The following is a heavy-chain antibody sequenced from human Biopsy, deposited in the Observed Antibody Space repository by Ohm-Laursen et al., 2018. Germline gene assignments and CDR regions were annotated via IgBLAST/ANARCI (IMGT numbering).Heavy chain of an antibody. D-gene: IGHD3-9*01. J-gene: IGHJ2*01. CDR3: VREPKTGTAEAWYFDL. CDR1: GASVKTSGYF. CDR2: ISYNERT. Sequence: SQTLSLTCSVSGASVKTSGYFWAWIRRRPGKGLEWIGYISYNERTHYNPSLTSRLAISFDTSNNRISLQLRSVSVADTAVYYCVREPKTGTAEAWYFDLWGRGSPVTVSS. V-gene: IGHV4-31*02.